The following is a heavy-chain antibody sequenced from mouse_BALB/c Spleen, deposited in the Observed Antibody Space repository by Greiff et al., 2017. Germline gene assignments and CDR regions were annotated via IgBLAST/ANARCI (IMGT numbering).Heavy chain of an antibody. J-gene: IGHJ3*01. Sequence: VQLKQSGAELVKPGASVKLSCTASGFNIKDTYMHWVKQRPEQGLEWIGRIDPANGNTKYDPKFQGKATITADTSSNTAYLQLSSLTSEDTAVYYCARLLRDAYWGQGTLVTVSA. CDR2: IDPANGNT. D-gene: IGHD2-3*01. CDR3: ARLLRDAY. V-gene: IGHV14-3*02. CDR1: GFNIKDTY.